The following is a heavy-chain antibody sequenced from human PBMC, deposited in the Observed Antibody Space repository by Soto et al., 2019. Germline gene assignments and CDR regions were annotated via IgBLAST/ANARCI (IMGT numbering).Heavy chain of an antibody. CDR2: ISDSGST. V-gene: IGHV4-31*03. CDR3: ARRDRSGYSYWLDT. D-gene: IGHD3-22*01. J-gene: IGHJ5*02. CDR1: GGSISDGYY. Sequence: QVQLQESGPGLVKPSQILSLTCTVSGGSISDGYYWSWIRQHPGKGLEWIGSISDSGSTSYNPSLKSRLTISVDTSKNQFSLNLSSVTAADTAVYYCARRDRSGYSYWLDTWGQGTLVTVSS.